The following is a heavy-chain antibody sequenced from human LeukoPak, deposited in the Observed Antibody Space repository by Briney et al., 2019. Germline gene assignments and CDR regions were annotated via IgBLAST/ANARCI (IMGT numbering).Heavy chain of an antibody. J-gene: IGHJ3*02. CDR1: GFTFSSYS. CDR3: ARDQGYCSSTSCYTGDAFDI. V-gene: IGHV3-21*01. CDR2: ISSSSSYI. Sequence: GGSLRLPCAASGFTFSSYSMNWVRQAPGKGLEWVSSISSSSSYIYYADSVKGRFTISRDNAKNSLYLQMNSLRAEYTAVYYCARDQGYCSSTSCYTGDAFDIWGQGTMVTVSS. D-gene: IGHD2-2*02.